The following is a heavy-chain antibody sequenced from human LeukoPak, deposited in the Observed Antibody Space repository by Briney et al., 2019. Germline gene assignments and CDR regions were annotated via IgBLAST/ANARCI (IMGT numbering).Heavy chain of an antibody. J-gene: IGHJ4*02. D-gene: IGHD7-27*01. CDR1: GFTFSGYS. Sequence: GGSLRLSCAASGFTFSGYSMSWVRQAPGKGLEWVSSISSSSYYIYYAYSVKGRFTISRDNAKNSLYRQMNSLRAEDTAVYYCARDRTGEPDYWGQGTLVTVSS. CDR3: ARDRTGEPDY. V-gene: IGHV3-21*01. CDR2: ISSSSYYI.